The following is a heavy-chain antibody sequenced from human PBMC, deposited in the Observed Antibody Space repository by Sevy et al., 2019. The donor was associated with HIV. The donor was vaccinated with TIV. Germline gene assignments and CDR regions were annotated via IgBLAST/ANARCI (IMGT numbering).Heavy chain of an antibody. CDR2: INPISGET. D-gene: IGHD4-17*01. Sequence: ASVKVSCQASGYTFTDYRLHWVRQTPSQGLAWMGWINPISGETDYAQKFQDRITMTRDTSISTGYMELKNLRSDDTATYYCARVLTKTTPPIHFRNWLDPWGQGTLVTVSS. J-gene: IGHJ5*02. CDR3: ARVLTKTTPPIHFRNWLDP. V-gene: IGHV1-2*02. CDR1: GYTFTDYR.